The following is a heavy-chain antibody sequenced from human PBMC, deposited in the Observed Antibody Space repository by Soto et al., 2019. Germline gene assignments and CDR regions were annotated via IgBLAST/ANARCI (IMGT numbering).Heavy chain of an antibody. CDR1: GYTFTGYY. V-gene: IGHV1-2*04. J-gene: IGHJ6*03. CDR2: INPNSGGT. Sequence: ASVKVSCKASGYTFTGYYMHWVRQAPGQGLEWMGWINPNSGGTNYAQKFQGWVTMTRDTSISTAYMELSRLRSDDTAVYYCAREGYDILTGRNYYMDVWGKGTTVTVFS. CDR3: AREGYDILTGRNYYMDV. D-gene: IGHD3-9*01.